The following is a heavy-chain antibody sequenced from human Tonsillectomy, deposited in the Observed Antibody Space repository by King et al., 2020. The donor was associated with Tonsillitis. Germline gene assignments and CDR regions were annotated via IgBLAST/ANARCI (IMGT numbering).Heavy chain of an antibody. Sequence: QLVQSGAEVKKPGSSVKVSCKASGGTFSSYAISWVRQAPGQGLEWMGGIIPIFGTANYAQKFQGRVTITADESTSSAYMELSSLRSEDTAVYYCARGSYYDFWSGYYYFDYWGQGTLVTVSS. J-gene: IGHJ4*02. D-gene: IGHD3-3*01. CDR3: ARGSYYDFWSGYYYFDY. CDR2: IIPIFGTA. CDR1: GGTFSSYA. V-gene: IGHV1-69*01.